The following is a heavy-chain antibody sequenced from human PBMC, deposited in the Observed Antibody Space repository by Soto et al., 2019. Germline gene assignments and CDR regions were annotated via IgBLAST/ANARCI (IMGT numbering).Heavy chain of an antibody. J-gene: IGHJ2*01. CDR3: ARTANSGDYNHWYFDL. D-gene: IGHD3-22*01. V-gene: IGHV4-59*08. Sequence: QVQLQESGPGLVKPSETLSLKCTVSGGSISGYYWSWIRQPPGKGLEWIGYIYDSGSTNYKSSLNSRVTISVDTSNNQFSLKLSSVTAADTAVYYCARTANSGDYNHWYFDLWGRGTLVTVSS. CDR2: IYDSGST. CDR1: GGSISGYY.